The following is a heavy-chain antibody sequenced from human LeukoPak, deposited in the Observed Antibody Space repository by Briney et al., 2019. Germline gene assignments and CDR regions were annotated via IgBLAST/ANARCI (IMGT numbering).Heavy chain of an antibody. CDR3: ARDLTVTNDYYFDY. Sequence: GGSLRLSCAASGFTFSSYSMNWVRQAPGKGLEWVSSISSSSSYIYYADSVKGRFTISRDNAKNSLHLQMNSLRAEDTAVYYCARDLTVTNDYYFDYWGQGTLVTVSS. V-gene: IGHV3-21*01. J-gene: IGHJ4*02. CDR1: GFTFSSYS. CDR2: ISSSSSYI. D-gene: IGHD4-17*01.